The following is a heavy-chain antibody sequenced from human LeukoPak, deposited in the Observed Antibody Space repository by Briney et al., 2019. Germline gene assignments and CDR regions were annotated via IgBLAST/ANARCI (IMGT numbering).Heavy chain of an antibody. Sequence: PSETLSLTCTVSGGSISSGSYYWSWIRQPAGKGLEWIGRIYTSGSTNYNPSLKSRVTISVDTSKNQFSLKLSSVTAADTAVYYCARDLGDGVLDYWGQGTLVTVSS. J-gene: IGHJ4*02. CDR2: IYTSGST. V-gene: IGHV4-61*02. CDR3: ARDLGDGVLDY. D-gene: IGHD4/OR15-4a*01. CDR1: GGSISSGSYY.